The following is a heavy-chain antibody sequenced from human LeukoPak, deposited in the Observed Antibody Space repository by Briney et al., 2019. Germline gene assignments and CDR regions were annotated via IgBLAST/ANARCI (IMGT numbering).Heavy chain of an antibody. Sequence: RASVKVSCKASGDTFSSYAISWVRHAPGQGLEWMGRIIPILGIANYAQKLQGRVTITADKFTSTAYMELSSLRSEDTAVYYCATELDLLSGSYPYFDYWGQGTLVTVSS. V-gene: IGHV1-69*04. J-gene: IGHJ4*02. CDR3: ATELDLLSGSYPYFDY. CDR2: IIPILGIA. CDR1: GDTFSSYA. D-gene: IGHD1-26*01.